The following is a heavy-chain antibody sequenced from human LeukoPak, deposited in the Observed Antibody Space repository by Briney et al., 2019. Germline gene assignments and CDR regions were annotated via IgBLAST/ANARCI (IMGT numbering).Heavy chain of an antibody. Sequence: PGGSLRLSCAASGFTFSSHAMSWVRQAPGKGLEWVSVISGSGGTYYADSVEGRFTISRDNSKNTLYLQMNSLRAEDTAVYHCATNAGQWLVPFDHWGQGTLVTVSS. CDR1: GFTFSSHA. CDR2: ISGSGGT. V-gene: IGHV3-23*01. CDR3: ATNAGQWLVPFDH. J-gene: IGHJ4*02. D-gene: IGHD6-19*01.